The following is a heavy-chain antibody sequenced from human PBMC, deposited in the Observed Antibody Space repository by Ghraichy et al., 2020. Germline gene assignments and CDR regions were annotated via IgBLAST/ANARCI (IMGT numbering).Heavy chain of an antibody. Sequence: GESLNISCKGSGYSFTSYWIGWVRQMPGKGLEWMGIIYPGDSDTRYSPSFQGQVTISADKSISTAYLQWSSLKASDTAMYYCARLLVEVEDYGDLDAFDIWGQGTMVTVSS. CDR3: ARLLVEVEDYGDLDAFDI. CDR1: GYSFTSYW. J-gene: IGHJ3*02. CDR2: IYPGDSDT. D-gene: IGHD4-17*01. V-gene: IGHV5-51*01.